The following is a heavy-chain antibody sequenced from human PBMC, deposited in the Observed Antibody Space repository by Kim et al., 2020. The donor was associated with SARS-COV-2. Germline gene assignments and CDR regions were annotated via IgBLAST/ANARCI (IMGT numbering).Heavy chain of an antibody. CDR2: ISGTTSFI. CDR1: GFTFSSTV. V-gene: IGHV3-21*01. D-gene: IGHD2-15*01. J-gene: IGHJ4*02. Sequence: GGSLRLSCATSGFTFSSTVMNWVRQAPGKGLEWVSSISGTTSFIYYADSVKGRFTISRDNARNSLYLQMNSLRVEDTAVYFCVREDKHYFDYWGQGTLITVSS. CDR3: VREDKHYFDY.